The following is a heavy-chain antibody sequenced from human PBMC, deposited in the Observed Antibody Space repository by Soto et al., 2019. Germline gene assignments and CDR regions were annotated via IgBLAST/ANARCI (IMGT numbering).Heavy chain of an antibody. Sequence: PGGSLRLSCAASGLTFSSYAMSWVRQAPGKGLEWVSAISGSGGSTYYADSVKGRFTISRDNSKNTLYLQMNSLRAEDTAVYYCAKDLPHDYSNYVTDWGQGTLVTVSS. CDR1: GLTFSSYA. J-gene: IGHJ4*02. CDR2: ISGSGGST. D-gene: IGHD4-4*01. CDR3: AKDLPHDYSNYVTD. V-gene: IGHV3-23*01.